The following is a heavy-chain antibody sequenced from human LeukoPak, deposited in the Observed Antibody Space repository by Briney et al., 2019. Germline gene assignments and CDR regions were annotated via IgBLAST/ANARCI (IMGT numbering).Heavy chain of an antibody. V-gene: IGHV3-7*01. Sequence: PGGCLRLPFAASGFTLSSDWTSWVPRAPGKGLERVSNIKQDGSEKYYVDAVKGRFTIARDNARNSLSLQMNSLRAEDTAVYYCARVIDVDTAMVRDYYFDYWGQGTLVTVSS. D-gene: IGHD5-18*01. J-gene: IGHJ4*02. CDR1: GFTLSSDW. CDR2: IKQDGSEK. CDR3: ARVIDVDTAMVRDYYFDY.